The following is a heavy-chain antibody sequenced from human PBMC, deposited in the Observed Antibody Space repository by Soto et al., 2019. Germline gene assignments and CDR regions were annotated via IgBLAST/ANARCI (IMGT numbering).Heavy chain of an antibody. V-gene: IGHV5-10-1*01. CDR3: ARHFTVTDAFDI. J-gene: IGHJ3*02. CDR1: GYSFTSYW. D-gene: IGHD4-17*01. CDR2: IDPSDSYT. Sequence: PGESLKISCKGSGYSFTSYWISWVRQMPGKGLEWMGRIDPSDSYTNYSPSFQGHVTISADKSIGTAYLQWSSLKASDTAMYYCARHFTVTDAFDIWGQGTMVTVSS.